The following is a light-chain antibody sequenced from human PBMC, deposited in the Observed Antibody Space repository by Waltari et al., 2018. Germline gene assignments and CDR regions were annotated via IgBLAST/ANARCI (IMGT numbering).Light chain of an antibody. V-gene: IGKV4-1*01. CDR3: QQYNSYSLT. CDR1: QSVISSFNNKNY. J-gene: IGKJ4*01. Sequence: DIVMTQSPDSLAVSLGERATINCKSSQSVISSFNNKNYLTWFQQKAGEPPKLLIYWASTRESGVPDRFSGSGSGTDFTLTISGLQAEDVAVYYCQQYNSYSLTFGGGTKVEIK. CDR2: WAS.